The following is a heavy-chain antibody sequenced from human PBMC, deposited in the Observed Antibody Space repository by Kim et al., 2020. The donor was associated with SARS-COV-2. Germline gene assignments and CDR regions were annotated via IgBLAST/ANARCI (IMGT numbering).Heavy chain of an antibody. CDR3: AKIPRVEAAGNTYYFDF. D-gene: IGHD6-13*01. V-gene: IGHV3-23*01. J-gene: IGHJ4*02. Sequence: SVKGRFTISRDNSRNTVYLQLNSLRAEDTAVYYCAKIPRVEAAGNTYYFDFWGQGTLVTVSS.